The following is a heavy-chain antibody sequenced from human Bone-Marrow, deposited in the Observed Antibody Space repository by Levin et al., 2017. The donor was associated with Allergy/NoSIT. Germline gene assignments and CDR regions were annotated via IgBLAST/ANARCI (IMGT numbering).Heavy chain of an antibody. V-gene: IGHV3-30*18. CDR2: ISYDGSNK. J-gene: IGHJ3*02. D-gene: IGHD3-16*01. CDR3: AKGEHGWGYDAFDI. CDR1: GFTFSSYG. Sequence: GESLKISCAASGFTFSSYGMHWVRQAPGKGLEWVAVISYDGSNKYYADSVKGRFTISRDNSKNTLYLQMNSLRAEDTAVNYCAKGEHGWGYDAFDIWGQGTMVTVSS.